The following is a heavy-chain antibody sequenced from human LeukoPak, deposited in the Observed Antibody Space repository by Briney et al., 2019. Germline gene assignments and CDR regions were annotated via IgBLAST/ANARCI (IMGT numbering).Heavy chain of an antibody. CDR2: ISYDGSNK. CDR3: ARNDYGDY. Sequence: GGSLRLSCAASGFTFSSYAMHWVRQAPGKGLEWVAVISYDGSNKYYADSVKGRFTISRDNSKNTLYLQMNSLRAEYTAVYYCARNDYGDYWGQGTLVTVSS. CDR1: GFTFSSYA. V-gene: IGHV3-30*04. J-gene: IGHJ4*02.